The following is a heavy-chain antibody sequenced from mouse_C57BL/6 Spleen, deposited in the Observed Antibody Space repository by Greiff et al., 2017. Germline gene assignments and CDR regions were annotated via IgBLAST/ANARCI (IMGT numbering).Heavy chain of an antibody. Sequence: EVKLVESGGGLVKPGGSLKLSCAASGFTFSSYTMSWVRQTPEKRLEWVATISGGGGNTYYPDSVKGRFTISRDNAENTLYLQMSSLRSEDTALYYCARHEDCDPFAYWGQGTLVTVSA. CDR3: ARHEDCDPFAY. CDR1: GFTFSSYT. CDR2: ISGGGGNT. V-gene: IGHV5-9*01. J-gene: IGHJ3*01.